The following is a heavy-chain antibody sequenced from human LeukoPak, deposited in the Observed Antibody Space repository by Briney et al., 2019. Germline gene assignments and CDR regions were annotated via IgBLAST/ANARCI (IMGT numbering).Heavy chain of an antibody. J-gene: IGHJ4*02. CDR2: ISAYNGNT. D-gene: IGHD2-21*02. CDR3: ARDGPAYCGGDCYSDY. CDR1: GYTFTSNG. Sequence: GASVKVSCKXSGYTFTSNGISWVRQAPRQGLEWMGWISAYNGNTNYAQKLQGRVTMTTDTSTSTAYMELRSLRSDDTAVYYCARDGPAYCGGDCYSDYWGQGTLVTVSS. V-gene: IGHV1-18*01.